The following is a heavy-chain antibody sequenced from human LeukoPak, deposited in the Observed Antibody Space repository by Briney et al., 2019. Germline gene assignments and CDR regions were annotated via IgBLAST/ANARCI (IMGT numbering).Heavy chain of an antibody. Sequence: GSLRLSCAASGFTFNNYAMNWVRQGPGEGLEWVSAISGTGSSTYYADSVKGRFTISRDNSKNTLYLQMNSLRAEDTAVYYCAKGWSPITIFGVVINTEDAFDIWGQGTMVTVSS. CDR3: AKGWSPITIFGVVINTEDAFDI. J-gene: IGHJ3*02. D-gene: IGHD3-3*01. CDR2: ISGTGSST. CDR1: GFTFNNYA. V-gene: IGHV3-23*01.